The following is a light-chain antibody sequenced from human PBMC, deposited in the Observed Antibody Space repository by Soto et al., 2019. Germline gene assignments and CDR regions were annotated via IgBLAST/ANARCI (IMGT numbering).Light chain of an antibody. CDR3: QKYDTLPWT. Sequence: DIQMTQSPSSLSASIGDRVTITCRASQGISNYLVWYQQKPGKVPTLLIDAASTLQSGVPSRFSGSGSATDFTLTISSLQPEDAATYYCQKYDTLPWTFGQGTKVEIK. V-gene: IGKV1-27*01. CDR2: AAS. J-gene: IGKJ1*01. CDR1: QGISNY.